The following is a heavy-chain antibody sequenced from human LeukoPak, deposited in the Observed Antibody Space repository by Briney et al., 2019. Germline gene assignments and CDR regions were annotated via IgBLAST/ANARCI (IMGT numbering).Heavy chain of an antibody. CDR2: ISYDGSKK. Sequence: GGSRRLSCAASGFTFRSYGMHWVRQAPGKGLEWVAVISYDGSKKYYADSVKGRFTISRDNSKNTLYLQMNSLRAEDTAVYYCAKEGYNMGFDYWGQGTLVSVSS. V-gene: IGHV3-30*18. CDR1: GFTFRSYG. CDR3: AKEGYNMGFDY. D-gene: IGHD1-14*01. J-gene: IGHJ4*02.